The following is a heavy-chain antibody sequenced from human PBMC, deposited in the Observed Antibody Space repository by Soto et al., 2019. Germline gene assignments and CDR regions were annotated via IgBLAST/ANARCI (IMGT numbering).Heavy chain of an antibody. D-gene: IGHD1-20*01. CDR1: GGSIRNYF. CDR2: IYSSGNT. V-gene: IGHV4-4*07. J-gene: IGHJ3*02. Sequence: SETLSLTCTVSGGSIRNYFWTWIRQPAGKGLEWIGRIYSSGNTVYNASLKSRVTMSIDMSKNQFSLKLSSMTAADTAVYYCVRDVESPGISGSWGAFDIWGQGTVVTGS. CDR3: VRDVESPGISGSWGAFDI.